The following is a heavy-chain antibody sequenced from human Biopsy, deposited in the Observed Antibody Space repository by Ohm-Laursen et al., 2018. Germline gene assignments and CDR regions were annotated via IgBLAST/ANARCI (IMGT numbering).Heavy chain of an antibody. CDR2: IYYSGST. D-gene: IGHD2/OR15-2a*01. Sequence: SQTLSLTCAVSGGSISSYQWTWIRQTPGKGLERIGYIYYSGSTNYNPSLKGRVTISVDTSKNQFSLRLNSVTAADTAVYYCARATNSTGWPYYYFYGMDVWGQGTTVTVSS. V-gene: IGHV4-59*01. J-gene: IGHJ6*02. CDR1: GGSISSYQ. CDR3: ARATNSTGWPYYYFYGMDV.